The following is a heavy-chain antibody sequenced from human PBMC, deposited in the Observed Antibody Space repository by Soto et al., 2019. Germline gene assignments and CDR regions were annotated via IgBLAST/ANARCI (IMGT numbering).Heavy chain of an antibody. Sequence: QVQLVESGGGVVQPGRSLRLSCAASGFTFSSYGMHWVRQAPGKGLEWVAVIWYDGSNKYYADSVKGRFTISRDNSKNTLYLQMNSLRAEDTAVYYCARDTEGGSVWYRQWGWFDPWGQGTLVTVSS. V-gene: IGHV3-33*01. J-gene: IGHJ5*02. CDR3: ARDTEGGSVWYRQWGWFDP. CDR1: GFTFSSYG. D-gene: IGHD6-19*01. CDR2: IWYDGSNK.